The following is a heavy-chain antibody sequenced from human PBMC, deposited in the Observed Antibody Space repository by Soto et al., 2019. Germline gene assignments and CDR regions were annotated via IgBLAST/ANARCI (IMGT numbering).Heavy chain of an antibody. J-gene: IGHJ4*02. CDR2: INPNSGGT. Sequence: ASVKVSCKACGYTFTGYYMHWVRQAPGQGLEWMGWINPNSGGTNYAQKFQGRVTMTRDTSKNQFSLKLTSVTAADTAVYYCAMAGNYRYFDAWGQGTLVTVSS. CDR3: AMAGNYRYFDA. CDR1: GYTFTGYY. V-gene: IGHV1-2*02. D-gene: IGHD1-7*01.